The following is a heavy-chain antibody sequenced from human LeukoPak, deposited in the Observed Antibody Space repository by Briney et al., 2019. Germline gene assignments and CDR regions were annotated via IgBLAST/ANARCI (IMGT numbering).Heavy chain of an antibody. CDR1: GFTFSTYN. V-gene: IGHV3-23*01. D-gene: IGHD2-21*02. CDR2: ISGSGGST. CDR3: TIGEHIVVATAIGYYFDY. J-gene: IGHJ4*02. Sequence: PGGSLRLSCAASGFTFSTYNMNWVRQAPGKGLEWVSAISGSGGSTYYADSVKGRFTISRDNSKNTLYLQMNSLRAEDTAVYYCTIGEHIVVATAIGYYFDYWGQGTLVTVSS.